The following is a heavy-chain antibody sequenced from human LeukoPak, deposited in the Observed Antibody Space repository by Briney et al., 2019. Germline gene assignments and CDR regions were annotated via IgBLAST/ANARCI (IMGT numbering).Heavy chain of an antibody. CDR3: ARLSSWFYYGSGPVGFDP. CDR1: GSSFTSYW. CDR2: IYPGDSDT. D-gene: IGHD3-10*01. J-gene: IGHJ5*02. Sequence: PGAPLQISGKGSGSSFTSYWIGGAGQMRGKGLEWMGIIYPGDSDTRYSPSFQGQVTISADKSISPAYLQWSSLKASDTAMYYCARLSSWFYYGSGPVGFDPWGQGTLVTVSS. V-gene: IGHV5-51*01.